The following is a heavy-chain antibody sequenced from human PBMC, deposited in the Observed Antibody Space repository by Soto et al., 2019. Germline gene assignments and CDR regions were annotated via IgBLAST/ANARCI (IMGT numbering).Heavy chain of an antibody. V-gene: IGHV3-23*01. CDR1: GFTFSSYA. CDR3: AKVEGYYSSTCCAGPLPPVDY. Sequence: GGSLRLSCAASGFTFSSYAMSWVRQAPGKGLEWVSAISGSGGSTYYADSVKGRFTISRDNSKNTLYLQMNSLRAEDTAVYYCAKVEGYYSSTCCAGPLPPVDYWGQGTLVTVSS. D-gene: IGHD2-2*01. CDR2: ISGSGGST. J-gene: IGHJ4*02.